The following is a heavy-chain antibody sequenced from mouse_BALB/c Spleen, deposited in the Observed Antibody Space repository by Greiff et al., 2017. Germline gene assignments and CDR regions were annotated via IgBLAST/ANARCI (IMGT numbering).Heavy chain of an antibody. D-gene: IGHD1-1*01. V-gene: IGHV5-17*02. CDR2: ISSGSSTI. CDR1: GFTFSSFG. Sequence: DVKLVESGGGLVQPGGSRKLSCAASGFTFSSFGMHWVRQAPEKGLEWVAYISSGSSTIYYADTVKGRFTISRDNPKNTLFLQMTSLRSEDTAMYYCARSGSSYGYYAMDYWGQGTSVTVSS. CDR3: ARSGSSYGYYAMDY. J-gene: IGHJ4*01.